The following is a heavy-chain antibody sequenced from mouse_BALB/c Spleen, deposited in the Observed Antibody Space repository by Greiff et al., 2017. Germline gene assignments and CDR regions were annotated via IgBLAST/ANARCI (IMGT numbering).Heavy chain of an antibody. V-gene: IGHV1S53*02. CDR1: GYTFTDLA. Sequence: VQLLESDAELVKPGASVKISCKASGYTFTDLAIHWVQQTPEQGLEWIGYISHGNGDIKYNEKFKGKATLTADKSSSTAYMQLNSLTSEDSAVYFCSKARATYWGQGTTLTVSS. D-gene: IGHD3-1*01. CDR3: SKARATY. CDR2: ISHGNGDI. J-gene: IGHJ2*01.